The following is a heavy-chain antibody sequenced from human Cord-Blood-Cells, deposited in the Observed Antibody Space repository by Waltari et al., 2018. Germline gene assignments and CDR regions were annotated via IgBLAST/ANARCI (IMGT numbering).Heavy chain of an antibody. CDR3: ARVSRETGYSYGEYFQH. J-gene: IGHJ1*01. V-gene: IGHV1-69*01. CDR2: IIPIFGTA. D-gene: IGHD5-18*01. CDR1: GGTFSSYA. Sequence: QVQLVQSGAEVKKPGSSVKVSCKASGGTFSSYAISWVRQAPGQGLEWMGGIIPIFGTANYAQKFQGRVTITADESTSTAYMELSSVRSEDTAVYYCARVSRETGYSYGEYFQHWGQGTLVTVSS.